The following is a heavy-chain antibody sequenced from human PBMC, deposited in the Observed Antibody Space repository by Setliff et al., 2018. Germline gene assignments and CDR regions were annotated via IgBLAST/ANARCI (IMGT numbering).Heavy chain of an antibody. CDR3: ASLSGGELWSHYGMDV. J-gene: IGHJ6*02. CDR2: FDPEDGET. CDR1: GYTLTELS. V-gene: IGHV1-24*01. Sequence: ASVKVSCKVSGYTLTELSRHWVRQAPGKGLEWMGGFDPEDGETIYAQKFQGRVTMTEDTSTDTAYMELSSLRSEDTAVYYCASLSGGELWSHYGMDVWGQGTTVTVSS. D-gene: IGHD5-18*01.